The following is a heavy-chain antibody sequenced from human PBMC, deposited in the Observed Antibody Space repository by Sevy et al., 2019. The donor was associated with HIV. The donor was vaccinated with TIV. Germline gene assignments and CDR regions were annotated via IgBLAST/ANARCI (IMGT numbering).Heavy chain of an antibody. CDR1: GGSISSSSYY. J-gene: IGHJ5*02. Sequence: SETLSITCTVSGGSISSSSYYWGWIRQPPGKGLEWIGSIYYSGSTYYNPSLKSRVTISVDTSKNQFSLKLSSVTAADTAVYYSASRSGGATTVTKYNWFDPWGQGTLVNVSS. CDR2: IYYSGST. CDR3: ASRSGGATTVTKYNWFDP. D-gene: IGHD4-4*01. V-gene: IGHV4-39*01.